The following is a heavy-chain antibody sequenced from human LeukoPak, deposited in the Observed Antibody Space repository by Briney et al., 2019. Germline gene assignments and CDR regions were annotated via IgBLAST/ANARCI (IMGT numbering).Heavy chain of an antibody. Sequence: PSETLSLTCAVYGGSFSGYYWSWIRQPPGKGLEWIGEINHSGSTNYNPSLKSRVSISVDTSKNQFSLKLSSVTAADTAVYYCAREVPGRGGDIWGQGAMVTASS. CDR3: AREVPGRGGDI. V-gene: IGHV4-34*01. D-gene: IGHD3-10*01. CDR2: INHSGST. CDR1: GGSFSGYY. J-gene: IGHJ3*02.